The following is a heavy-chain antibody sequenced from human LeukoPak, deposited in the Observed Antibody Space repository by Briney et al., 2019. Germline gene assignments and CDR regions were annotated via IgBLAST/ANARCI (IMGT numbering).Heavy chain of an antibody. Sequence: GGPLRLSCAASGLPFIAYNMSWFRQAPGKGLEWVSYISSSGSTIYYADSVKGRFTISRDNAKNSLYLQMNSLRAEDTAVYYCARLYSWDYFDYWGQGTLVTVSS. V-gene: IGHV3-11*04. D-gene: IGHD5-18*01. CDR1: GLPFIAYN. J-gene: IGHJ4*02. CDR3: ARLYSWDYFDY. CDR2: ISSSGSTI.